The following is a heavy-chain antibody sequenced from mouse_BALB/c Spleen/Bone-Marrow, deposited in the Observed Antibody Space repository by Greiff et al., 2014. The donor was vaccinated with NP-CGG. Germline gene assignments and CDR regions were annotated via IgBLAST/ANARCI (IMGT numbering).Heavy chain of an antibody. V-gene: IGHV1-54*01. CDR1: GYAFTNYF. CDR2: INPGSGGT. Sequence: QVQLKQSGAELVRPGTSVKVSCKASGYAFTNYFIEWVKQRPGQGLEWIGGINPGSGGTNYNEKFKGKATLTADTSSSTAYMQHSSLTSGDSAVYFYGRKDSWLFAYWGQGTLLTVSA. J-gene: IGHJ3*01. CDR3: GRKDSWLFAY. D-gene: IGHD1-1*01.